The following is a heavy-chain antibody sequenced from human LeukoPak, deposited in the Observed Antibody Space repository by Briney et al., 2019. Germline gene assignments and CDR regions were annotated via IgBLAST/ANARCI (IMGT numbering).Heavy chain of an antibody. V-gene: IGHV4-61*05. J-gene: IGHJ4*02. CDR3: ARQQKVGATIIFDY. CDR2: IYYSGST. CDR1: GGSFASSNNY. D-gene: IGHD1-26*01. Sequence: SETLPLTCTVSGGSFASSNNYWVWNRQPPGKGLERLWYIYYSGSTNYNPSLKSRVTISVDTSKNQFSLKLSSVTAADTAVYYCARQQKVGATIIFDYWGQGTLVTVSS.